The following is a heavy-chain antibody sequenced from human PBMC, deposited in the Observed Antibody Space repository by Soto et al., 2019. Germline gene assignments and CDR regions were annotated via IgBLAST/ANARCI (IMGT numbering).Heavy chain of an antibody. CDR3: ARASPFYYGGNKLFRRNSEIDY. CDR1: GGSFSGYY. Sequence: SETLSLTCAVYGGSFSGYYWSWIRQPPGKGLEWIGEINHSGSTNYNPSLKSRVTISVDTSKNQFSLKLSSVTAADTAVYYCARASPFYYGGNKLFRRNSEIDYWGQGTLVTVSS. V-gene: IGHV4-34*01. J-gene: IGHJ4*02. D-gene: IGHD4-17*01. CDR2: INHSGST.